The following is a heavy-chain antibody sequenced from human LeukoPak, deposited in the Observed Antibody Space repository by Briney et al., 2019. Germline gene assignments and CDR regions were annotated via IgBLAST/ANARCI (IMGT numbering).Heavy chain of an antibody. CDR3: AKDLENYYGSSGYVDY. V-gene: IGHV3-30*18. CDR1: GFTFSSYG. CDR2: ISDDGSNK. D-gene: IGHD3-22*01. J-gene: IGHJ4*02. Sequence: GGSLRLSCAASGFTFSSYGMHWVRQAPGKGLEWVAAISDDGSNKYYADSVKGRFTISRDNSKNTVYLQMNSLRAEDTAVYYCAKDLENYYGSSGYVDYWGQGTLVTVSS.